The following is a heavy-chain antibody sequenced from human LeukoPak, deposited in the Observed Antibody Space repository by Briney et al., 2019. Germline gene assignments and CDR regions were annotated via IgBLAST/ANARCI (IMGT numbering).Heavy chain of an antibody. CDR2: IRSKAYGGTT. D-gene: IGHD3-22*01. CDR3: TRGLGYMIVVDDAFDI. J-gene: IGHJ3*02. CDR1: GFTFGDYA. V-gene: IGHV3-49*04. Sequence: GGSLRLSCTASGFTFGDYAMSWVRQAPGKGLEWVGFIRSKAYGGTTEYAASVKGRFTISRDDSKSIAYLQMNSLKTEDTAVYYCTRGLGYMIVVDDAFDIWGQGTMVTVSS.